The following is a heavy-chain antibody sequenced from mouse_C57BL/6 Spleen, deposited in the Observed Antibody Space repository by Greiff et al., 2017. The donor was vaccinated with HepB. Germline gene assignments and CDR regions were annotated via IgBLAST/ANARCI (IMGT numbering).Heavy chain of an antibody. CDR3: ARDEATGWCAY. D-gene: IGHD3-2*02. Sequence: QVQLQQPGAELVMPGASVKLSCKASGYTFTSYWMHWVKQRPGQGLEWIGEIDPSDSYTNYNQKFKGKSTLTVDKSSSTAYMQLSSLTSEDSAVYYCARDEATGWCAYWGQGTLVTVSA. J-gene: IGHJ3*01. CDR2: IDPSDSYT. CDR1: GYTFTSYW. V-gene: IGHV1-69*01.